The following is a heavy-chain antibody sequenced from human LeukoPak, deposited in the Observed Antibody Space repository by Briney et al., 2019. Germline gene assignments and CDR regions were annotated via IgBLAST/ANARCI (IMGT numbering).Heavy chain of an antibody. CDR2: ISAYNGNT. CDR1: GYTFTCYG. Sequence: ASVKVSCKASGYTFTCYGISWVRQAPGQGLEWMGWISAYNGNTNYAQKLQGRVTMTTDTSTSTAYMELRSLRSDDTAVYYCARERAQLELVWFDPWGQGTLVTVSS. J-gene: IGHJ5*02. D-gene: IGHD1-1*01. CDR3: ARERAQLELVWFDP. V-gene: IGHV1-18*01.